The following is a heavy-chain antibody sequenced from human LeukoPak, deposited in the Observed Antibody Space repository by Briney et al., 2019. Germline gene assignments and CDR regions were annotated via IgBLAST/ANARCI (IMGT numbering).Heavy chain of an antibody. CDR1: GGSISSGSYY. CDR3: ARVGVDIVVVPAATYYYYYYMDV. J-gene: IGHJ6*03. V-gene: IGHV4-61*02. D-gene: IGHD2-2*01. CDR2: IYTSGST. Sequence: SQTLSLTCTVSGGSISSGSYYWRWIRQPAGTGLEWIGRIYTSGSTNYNPSLKSRVTISVDTSKNQFSLKLSSVTAADTAVYYCARVGVDIVVVPAATYYYYYYMDVWGKGTTVTVSS.